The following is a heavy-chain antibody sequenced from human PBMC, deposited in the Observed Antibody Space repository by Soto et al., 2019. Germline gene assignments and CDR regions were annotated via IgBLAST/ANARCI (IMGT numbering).Heavy chain of an antibody. D-gene: IGHD3-3*01. CDR3: ARGPRRLKTDAFDI. CDR1: GFTFSSYE. Sequence: PVGSLRLSCAASGFTFSSYEMNWVRQAPGKGLEWVSYISSSGSTIYYADSVKGRFTISRDNAKNSLYLQMDSLRAEDTAVYYCARGPRRLKTDAFDIWGQGTMVTVSS. V-gene: IGHV3-48*03. CDR2: ISSSGSTI. J-gene: IGHJ3*02.